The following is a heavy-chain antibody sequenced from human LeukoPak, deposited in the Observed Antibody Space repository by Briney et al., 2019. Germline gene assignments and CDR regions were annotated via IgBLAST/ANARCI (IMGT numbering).Heavy chain of an antibody. J-gene: IGHJ4*02. D-gene: IGHD3-10*01. Sequence: GGSLRLSCAASGFTFSSYAMHWVRQAPGKGLEWVAVISYDGSNKYYADSVKGRFTISRDNSKNTLYLQMNSLRAEDTAVYYCALKPGPYGSGSPPLDYWGQGTLVTVSS. CDR1: GFTFSSYA. CDR2: ISYDGSNK. V-gene: IGHV3-30*07. CDR3: ALKPGPYGSGSPPLDY.